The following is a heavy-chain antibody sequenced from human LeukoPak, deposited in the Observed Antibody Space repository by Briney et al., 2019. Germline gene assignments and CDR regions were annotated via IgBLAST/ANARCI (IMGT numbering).Heavy chain of an antibody. CDR1: GYTFPSYF. CDR3: ARVVVPAAAFDY. D-gene: IGHD2-2*01. CDR2: INPTGGST. Sequence: GASVKVSCKASGYTFPSYFMHWVRQAPGQGLEWMGIINPTGGSTTYAQKFQGRVTMTRDTSTSTVYMELSRLRSDDTAVYYCARVVVPAAAFDYWGQGTLVTVS. V-gene: IGHV1-46*01. J-gene: IGHJ4*02.